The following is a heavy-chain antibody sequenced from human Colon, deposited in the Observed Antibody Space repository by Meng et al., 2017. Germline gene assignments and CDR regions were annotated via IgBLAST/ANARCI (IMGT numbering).Heavy chain of an antibody. D-gene: IGHD2-2*01. V-gene: IGHV3-23*01. CDR3: AKRSSSTYARLDY. J-gene: IGHJ4*02. CDR2: ISGNGVTT. Sequence: EVQLLESGGDLVQPGGSLRLSCATSGFTFSSFVMNWVRQAPGKGLEWVSVISGNGVTTYYADSVKGRFTISRDNSKNMLYLQMDSLRAEDTAVYYCAKRSSSTYARLDYWGQGTLVTVSS. CDR1: GFTFSSFV.